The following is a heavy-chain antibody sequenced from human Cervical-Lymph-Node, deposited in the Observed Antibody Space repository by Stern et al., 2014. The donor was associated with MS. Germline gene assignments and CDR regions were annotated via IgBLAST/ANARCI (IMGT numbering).Heavy chain of an antibody. Sequence: QLVESGPEVKKPGTSVKVSCKASGFTFTSSAVQWVRQARGQRLEWIGWIVVGSGNTNYAQKFQERVTITRDMSTSTAYMELSSLRSEDTAVYYCAAEPMYYSDSVGAFDIWGKGPMVTVSS. V-gene: IGHV1-58*01. J-gene: IGHJ3*02. D-gene: IGHD3-22*01. CDR2: IVVGSGNT. CDR3: AAEPMYYSDSVGAFDI. CDR1: GFTFTSSA.